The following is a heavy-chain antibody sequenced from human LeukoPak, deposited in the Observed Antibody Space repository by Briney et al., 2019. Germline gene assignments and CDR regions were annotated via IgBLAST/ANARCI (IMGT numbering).Heavy chain of an antibody. CDR1: GGSISSGGYY. CDR2: IYYSGST. CDR3: ARGLIKQLVYYYGMDV. J-gene: IGHJ6*02. D-gene: IGHD6-13*01. V-gene: IGHV4-31*03. Sequence: SQTLSLTCTVSGGSISSGGYYWSWIRQHPGKGLEWIGYIYYSGSTYYNPSLKSRVTISVDTSKNQSSLKLSSVTAADTAVYYCARGLIKQLVYYYGMDVWGQGTTVTVSS.